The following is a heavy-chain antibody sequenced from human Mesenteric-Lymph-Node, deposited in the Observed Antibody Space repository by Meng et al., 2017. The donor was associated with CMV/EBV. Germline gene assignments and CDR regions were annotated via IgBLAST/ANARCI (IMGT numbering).Heavy chain of an antibody. CDR1: GGTFSSYA. D-gene: IGHD2-21*01. Sequence: SVKVSCKASGGTFSSYAISWVRQAPGQGLEWMGGIIPIFGTANYAQKFQGRVTITTDESTSTAYMELSSLRSEDTAVYYCARGNLGMIAIPLDFWGQGTLVTVS. CDR2: IIPIFGTA. CDR3: ARGNLGMIAIPLDF. J-gene: IGHJ4*02. V-gene: IGHV1-69*05.